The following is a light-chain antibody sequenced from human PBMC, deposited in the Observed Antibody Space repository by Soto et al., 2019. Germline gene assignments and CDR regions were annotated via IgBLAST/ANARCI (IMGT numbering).Light chain of an antibody. CDR2: WAS. J-gene: IGKJ1*01. CDR3: QQYFTTPA. V-gene: IGKV4-1*01. CDR1: QTLLYNSNNKNY. Sequence: DIVMTQSPDSLAVSLGERATIKCKSRQTLLYNSNNKNYLAWYQQKPGQPPKLLIYWASTRESGVPDRFSGSGSGTDFTLTISSLQAEDVAVYYCQQYFTTPAFGQGTKVELK.